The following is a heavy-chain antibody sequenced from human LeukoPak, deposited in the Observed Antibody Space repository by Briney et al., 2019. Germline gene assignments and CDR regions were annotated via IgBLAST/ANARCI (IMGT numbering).Heavy chain of an antibody. V-gene: IGHV1-2*06. D-gene: IGHD6-13*01. CDR2: INPNSGGT. CDR3: AREGTWYSSSWYDY. J-gene: IGHJ4*02. CDR1: GYTFTGYY. Sequence: GASVKVSCKASGYTFTGYYMHWVRQAPGQGLEWMGRINPNSGGTNYAQKFQGRVTITSDTSITKAYLELSRLISDARTVYCCAREGTWYSSSWYDYWGQGTLVTVSS.